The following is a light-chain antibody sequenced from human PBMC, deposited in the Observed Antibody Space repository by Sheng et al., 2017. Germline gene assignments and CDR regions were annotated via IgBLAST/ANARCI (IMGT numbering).Light chain of an antibody. CDR1: QTVSSN. Sequence: EIVLTQSPGTLSLSPGERATLSCRASQTVSSNLAWYQQKPGQAPRLLIYGASTRATGIPARFSGSGSGTEFTLTISSLQSADFAVYYCQQYGSSSYSFGQGTKLEIK. J-gene: IGKJ2*03. V-gene: IGKV3-15*01. CDR2: GAS. CDR3: QQYGSSSYS.